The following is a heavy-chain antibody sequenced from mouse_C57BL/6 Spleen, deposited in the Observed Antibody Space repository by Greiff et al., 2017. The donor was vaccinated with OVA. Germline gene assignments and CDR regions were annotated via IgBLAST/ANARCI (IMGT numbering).Heavy chain of an antibody. J-gene: IGHJ4*01. CDR2: IYPGDGDT. Sequence: VQLQQSGPELVKPGASVKISCKASGYAFSSSWMNWVKQRPGKGLEWIGRIYPGDGDTNYNGKFKGKATLTADKSSSTAYMQLSSLTSEDSAVYFCARRDYYGSSKAMDYWGQGTSVTVSS. V-gene: IGHV1-82*01. CDR1: GYAFSSSW. D-gene: IGHD1-1*01. CDR3: ARRDYYGSSKAMDY.